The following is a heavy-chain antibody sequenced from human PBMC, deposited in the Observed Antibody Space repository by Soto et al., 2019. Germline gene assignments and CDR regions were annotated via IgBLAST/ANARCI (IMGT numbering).Heavy chain of an antibody. V-gene: IGHV4-34*01. D-gene: IGHD6-19*01. Sequence: PSETLSLTCAVYGGSFSGYYWSWIRQPPGKGLEWIGTINHSGNTYYNPSLKSRVTISVDTSNNQLSLRLSSVTPADTAVYFCARHDGFSSGWIFDYWGHGTLVTVSS. J-gene: IGHJ4*01. CDR1: GGSFSGYY. CDR2: INHSGNT. CDR3: ARHDGFSSGWIFDY.